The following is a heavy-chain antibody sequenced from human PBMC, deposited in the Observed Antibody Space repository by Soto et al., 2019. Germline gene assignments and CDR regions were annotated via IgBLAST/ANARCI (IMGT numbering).Heavy chain of an antibody. CDR3: ARSGYYRTYYYYYGMDV. D-gene: IGHD3-22*01. Sequence: LSLTCAVSGGSISSSNWWSWVRQPPGKGLEWIGEIYHSGSTNYNPSLKSRVTISVDKSKNQFSLKLSSVTAADTAVYYCARSGYYRTYYYYYGMDVWGQGTTVTVSS. CDR2: IYHSGST. J-gene: IGHJ6*02. V-gene: IGHV4-4*02. CDR1: GGSISSSNW.